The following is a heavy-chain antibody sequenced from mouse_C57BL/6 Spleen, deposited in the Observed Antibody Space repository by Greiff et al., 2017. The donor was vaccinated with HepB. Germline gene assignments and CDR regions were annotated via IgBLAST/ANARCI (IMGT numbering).Heavy chain of an antibody. CDR1: GFTFTDYY. CDR3: ARYNLYDYGDY. CDR2: IRNKANGYTT. D-gene: IGHD2-4*01. Sequence: EVKLMESGGGLVQPGGSLSLSCAASGFTFTDYYMSWVRQPPGKALEWLGFIRNKANGYTTEYSASVKGRFTISRDNSQSILYLQMNALRAEDSATYYCARYNLYDYGDYWGQGTTLTVSS. V-gene: IGHV7-3*01. J-gene: IGHJ2*01.